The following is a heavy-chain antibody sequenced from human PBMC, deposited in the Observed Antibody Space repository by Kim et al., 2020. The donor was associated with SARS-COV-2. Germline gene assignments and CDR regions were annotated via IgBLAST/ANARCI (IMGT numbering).Heavy chain of an antibody. CDR3: ARIQSSGYYGGGGEYYVDY. J-gene: IGHJ4*02. V-gene: IGHV2-70*01. D-gene: IGHD3-22*01. Sequence: SGPTLVNPTQTLTLTCTFSGFSLSTSGMCVSWIRQPPGKALEWLALIDWDDDKYYSTSLKTRLTISKDTSKNQVVLTMTNMDPVDTATYYCARIQSSGYYGGGGEYYVDYWGQGTLVTVSS. CDR1: GFSLSTSGMC. CDR2: IDWDDDK.